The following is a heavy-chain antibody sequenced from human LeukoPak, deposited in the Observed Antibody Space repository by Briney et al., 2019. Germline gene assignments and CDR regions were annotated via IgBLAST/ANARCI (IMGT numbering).Heavy chain of an antibody. CDR3: ARGGRGSYGSGSAPADY. V-gene: IGHV1-2*02. CDR2: INPDSGGT. CDR1: GYTFIDYY. Sequence: ASVKVSCRASGYTFIDYYMHWVRQAPGQGLEWMGWINPDSGGTNYAQKFQGRVTMTRDTSINTAYMELSRLRSDDTAVYYCARGGRGSYGSGSAPADYWGQGTLVTVSS. D-gene: IGHD3-10*01. J-gene: IGHJ4*02.